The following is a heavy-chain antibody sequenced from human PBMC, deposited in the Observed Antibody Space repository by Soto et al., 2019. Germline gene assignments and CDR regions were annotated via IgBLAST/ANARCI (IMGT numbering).Heavy chain of an antibody. CDR2: IIPIFGTA. J-gene: IGHJ6*02. D-gene: IGHD1-20*01. V-gene: IGHV1-69*13. Sequence: ASVKVSCKASGGTFSSYAISWVRQAPGQGLEWMGGIIPIFGTANYAQKFQGRVTITADESTGTAYMELSSLRSEDTAVYYCATTYNWNTPSTRYYYYGMDVWGQGTTVTVSS. CDR3: ATTYNWNTPSTRYYYYGMDV. CDR1: GGTFSSYA.